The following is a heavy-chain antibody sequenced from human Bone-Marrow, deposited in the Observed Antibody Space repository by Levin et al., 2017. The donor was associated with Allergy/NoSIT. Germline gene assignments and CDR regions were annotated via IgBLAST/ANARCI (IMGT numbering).Heavy chain of an antibody. D-gene: IGHD3-10*01. V-gene: IGHV4-31*03. CDR3: ARGKVPDFYGSGIINDY. CDR1: GGSISTSGFC. CDR2: MYYRGNT. Sequence: ASETLSLTCTVSGGSISTSGFCWSWIRQHPGKALEWIGYMYYRGNTYYKPSLRSRVTMSMDTSNNQFFLKMSSVTAADTAVYYCARGKVPDFYGSGIINDYWGQGSLVTVSS. J-gene: IGHJ4*02.